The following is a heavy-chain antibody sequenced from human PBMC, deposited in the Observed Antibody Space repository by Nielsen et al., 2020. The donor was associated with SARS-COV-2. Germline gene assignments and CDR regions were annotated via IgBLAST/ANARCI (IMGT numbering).Heavy chain of an antibody. Sequence: GESLKISCAASGFTFSSYSMNWVRQAPGKGLEWVSSISSSSSYIYYADSVKGRFTISRDNAKNSLYLQMNSLRAEDTAMYYCARDALGIETGYYSGWFDPWGQGTLVTVSS. CDR2: ISSSSSYI. J-gene: IGHJ5*02. D-gene: IGHD3-9*01. CDR1: GFTFSSYS. V-gene: IGHV3-21*01. CDR3: ARDALGIETGYYSGWFDP.